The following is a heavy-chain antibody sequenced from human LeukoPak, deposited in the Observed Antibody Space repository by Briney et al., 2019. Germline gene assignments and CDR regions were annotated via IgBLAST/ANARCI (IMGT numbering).Heavy chain of an antibody. J-gene: IGHJ6*03. CDR3: ARYYGLGSYYRDYYYYMDV. CDR1: GFTFSSYE. D-gene: IGHD3-10*01. CDR2: ISSSGSTI. Sequence: GGSLRLSCAASGFTFSSYEMNWVRQAPGKGLEWVSYISSSGSTIYYADSVKGRFTISRDNAKNSLYLQMNSLRAEDTAVYYCARYYGLGSYYRDYYYYMDVWGKGTTVTISS. V-gene: IGHV3-48*03.